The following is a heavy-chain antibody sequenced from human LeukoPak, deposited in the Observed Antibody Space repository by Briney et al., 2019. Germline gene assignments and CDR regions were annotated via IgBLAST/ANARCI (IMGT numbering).Heavy chain of an antibody. CDR2: IKQDGSEK. D-gene: IGHD3-3*01. CDR1: GFTFSLYW. V-gene: IGHV3-7*01. CDR3: ARALGVVQYNWFDP. Sequence: GGSLRLSCAASGFTFSLYWMNWVRRAPGKGLEWVANIKQDGSEKNYVDSVKGRFTISRDNAKNSLYLQMNNLRVEDTAVYYCARALGVVQYNWFDPWGQGTLVTVSS. J-gene: IGHJ5*02.